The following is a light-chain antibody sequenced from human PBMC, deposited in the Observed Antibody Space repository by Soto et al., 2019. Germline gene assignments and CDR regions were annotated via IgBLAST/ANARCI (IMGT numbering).Light chain of an antibody. CDR2: DVS. Sequence: QSVLTQPPSVSGSPGESVTISCTGTSSDVGGYNRVSWYQQPPGKAPKLLIYDVSNRPSGGSNRFSGSKSGNTASLNISGLQAEDEADYYCTSYATGSADVFGPGTKVTVL. J-gene: IGLJ1*01. CDR1: SSDVGGYNR. V-gene: IGLV2-18*02. CDR3: TSYATGSADV.